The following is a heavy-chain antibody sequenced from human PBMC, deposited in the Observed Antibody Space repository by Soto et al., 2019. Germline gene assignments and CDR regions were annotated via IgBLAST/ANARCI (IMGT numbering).Heavy chain of an antibody. CDR3: AKAVVVGAMTGLGDYYYYYGMDV. Sequence: GVSLRLSCEASGFTFSGFDMHWVRQPTGKGLEWVSSIGTAGDTYYAVSVKGRFTISRDNSKNTLYLQMNSLRAEDTAVYYCAKAVVVGAMTGLGDYYYYYGMDVWGQGSTVTVFS. D-gene: IGHD1-26*01. V-gene: IGHV3-13*01. J-gene: IGHJ6*02. CDR1: GFTFSGFD. CDR2: IGTAGDT.